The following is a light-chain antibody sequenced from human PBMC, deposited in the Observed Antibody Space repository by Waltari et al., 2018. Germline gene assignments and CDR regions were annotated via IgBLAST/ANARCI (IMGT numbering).Light chain of an antibody. CDR3: QQYNNWPLYT. Sequence: EAMMTQSPATLSVSPGDRATLSCRASQSVSNNVAWFQQKPGQAPSLLFYDASTRATGVPARVSGSGAGTEFTLTISSLQTEDFAVYYCQQYNNWPLYTFGQGTKLEIK. J-gene: IGKJ2*01. CDR2: DAS. CDR1: QSVSNN. V-gene: IGKV3-15*01.